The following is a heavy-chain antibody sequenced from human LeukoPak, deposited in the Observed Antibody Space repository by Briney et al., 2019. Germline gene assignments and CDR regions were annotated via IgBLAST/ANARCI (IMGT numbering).Heavy chain of an antibody. D-gene: IGHD4-23*01. V-gene: IGHV3-30*03. CDR2: VSYDGGNK. J-gene: IGHJ4*02. Sequence: QPGGSLRLSCAASGFTFSSYGMYWVRQAPGKGLEWVAVVSYDGGNKDYADSVKGRFTISRDNSKNTLYLQMNSLRAEDTAVYYCARGYGGQDYFDYWGQGTLVTVSS. CDR1: GFTFSSYG. CDR3: ARGYGGQDYFDY.